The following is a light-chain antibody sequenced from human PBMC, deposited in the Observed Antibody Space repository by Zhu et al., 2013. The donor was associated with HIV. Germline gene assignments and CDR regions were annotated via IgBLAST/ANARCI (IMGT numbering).Light chain of an antibody. CDR2: EGS. CDR3: SSYTSSSTLAVV. CDR1: SSDVGTYDL. V-gene: IGLV2-14*02. Sequence: QSALTQPASVSGSPGQSITISCTGTSSDVGTYDLVSWYQQHPDKAPKLMIYEGSKRPSGVSNRFSGSKSGNTASLTISGLQAEDEADYYCSSYTSSSTLAVVFGGGTKLTVL. J-gene: IGLJ2*01.